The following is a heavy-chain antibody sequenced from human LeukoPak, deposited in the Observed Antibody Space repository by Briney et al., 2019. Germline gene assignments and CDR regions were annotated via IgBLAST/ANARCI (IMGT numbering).Heavy chain of an antibody. D-gene: IGHD3-10*01. CDR3: ARRTMVRGVIDY. J-gene: IGHJ4*02. CDR1: GYTFTSYH. V-gene: IGHV1-8*02. Sequence: ASVKVSCKASGYTFTSYHMHWVRQAPGQGLEWMGWMNPNSGNTGYAQKFQGRVTMTRNTSISTAYMELSSLRSEDTAVYYCARRTMVRGVIDYWGQGTLVTVSS. CDR2: MNPNSGNT.